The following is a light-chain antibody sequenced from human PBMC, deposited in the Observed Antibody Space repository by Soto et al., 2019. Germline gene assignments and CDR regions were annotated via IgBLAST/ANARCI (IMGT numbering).Light chain of an antibody. CDR1: SSDVGSYNI. CDR3: SSKTSSRTPFV. J-gene: IGLJ1*01. CDR2: EVN. Sequence: QSVLTQPASVSGSLGQSITISCTGTSSDVGSYNIVSWYQQHPGKVPKLIIYEVNNRPSGVPNRFSGSKSGNTASLTISGLQAEDEADYYCSSKTSSRTPFVFGTGTKVTVL. V-gene: IGLV2-14*02.